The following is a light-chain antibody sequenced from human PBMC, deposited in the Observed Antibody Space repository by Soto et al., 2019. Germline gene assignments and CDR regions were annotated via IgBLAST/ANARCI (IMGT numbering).Light chain of an antibody. V-gene: IGLV2-14*01. CDR2: DVS. CDR3: SSYTSSSTVV. CDR1: SSDVGGYNY. Sequence: QSALTQPASVSGSPGQSITISCTGTSSDVGGYNYVSWHQQHSGKAPKLIIYDVSNRPSGVSNRFSASKSDSTAFLTISGLQAEDEADYYCSSYTSSSTVVFGGGTQLTVL. J-gene: IGLJ2*01.